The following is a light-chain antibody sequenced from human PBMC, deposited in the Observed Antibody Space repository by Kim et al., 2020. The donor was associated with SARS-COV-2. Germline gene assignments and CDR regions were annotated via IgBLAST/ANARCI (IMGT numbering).Light chain of an antibody. CDR2: SSS. V-gene: IGLV1-44*01. Sequence: QSVLTQPPSASGTPGRTVTISCSGSSSNIGSNTVNWYQQLPGTAPKLLIYSSSQRPSGVPDRFSGSKSGTSVSLAISGLQSGDEADYYCASWDDTLNAVLFGGGTKLTVL. J-gene: IGLJ2*01. CDR1: SSNIGSNT. CDR3: ASWDDTLNAVL.